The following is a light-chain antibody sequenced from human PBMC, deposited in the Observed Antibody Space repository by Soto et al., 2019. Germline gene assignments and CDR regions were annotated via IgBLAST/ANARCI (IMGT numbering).Light chain of an antibody. V-gene: IGKV1-5*03. CDR1: QDINIW. CDR2: KAS. CDR3: QQYSSDSNT. Sequence: DIQMTQSPSTLSASVGDRVTITCRASQDINIWLAWYQQKPGKAPKLLIYKASTLERGVPSRLIGSGSGTDFTLAISSLQPDDFATYYCQQYSSDSNTFGQGTRLDIK. J-gene: IGKJ2*01.